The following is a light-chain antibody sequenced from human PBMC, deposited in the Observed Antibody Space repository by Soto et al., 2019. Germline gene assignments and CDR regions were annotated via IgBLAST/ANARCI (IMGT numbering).Light chain of an antibody. J-gene: IGLJ7*01. CDR1: SSDVGNYNL. CDR2: EGS. CDR3: CSYTGSPWV. V-gene: IGLV2-23*01. Sequence: QSVLTQPASVSGSPGQSITISCAGTSSDVGNYNLVSWYQQHPGKGPKLMIHEGSKRPSGVSNRFSGSKSGNTASLTISGLQAEDEADYYCCSYTGSPWVFGGGTQLTVL.